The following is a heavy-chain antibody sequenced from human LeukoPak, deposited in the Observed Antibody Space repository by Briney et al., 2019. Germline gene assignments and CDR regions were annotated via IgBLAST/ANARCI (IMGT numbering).Heavy chain of an antibody. J-gene: IGHJ6*03. CDR1: GYTFTSYD. Sequence: ASVKVSCKASGYTFTSYDINWVRQATGQGLEWMGWMNPNSGNTGYAQKFQGRVTMTRNTSISTAYMELSSLRSEDTAVYYCARTYRPIAAVPAGYYYYMDVWGKGTTVTVSS. V-gene: IGHV1-8*01. CDR3: ARTYRPIAAVPAGYYYYMDV. CDR2: MNPNSGNT. D-gene: IGHD6-13*01.